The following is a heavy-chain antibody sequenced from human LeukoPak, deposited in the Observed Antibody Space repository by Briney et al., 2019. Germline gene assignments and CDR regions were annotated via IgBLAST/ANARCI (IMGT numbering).Heavy chain of an antibody. J-gene: IGHJ4*02. CDR2: ISGSGGST. Sequence: PGGSLRLSCAASGFTFSSYAMSWVRQAPGKGLEWASAISGSGGSTYYADSVKGRFTISRDNSKNTLYLQMNSLRAEDTAVYYCAKDGGYSSGWYYDYWGQGTLVTVSS. V-gene: IGHV3-23*01. CDR3: AKDGGYSSGWYYDY. D-gene: IGHD6-19*01. CDR1: GFTFSSYA.